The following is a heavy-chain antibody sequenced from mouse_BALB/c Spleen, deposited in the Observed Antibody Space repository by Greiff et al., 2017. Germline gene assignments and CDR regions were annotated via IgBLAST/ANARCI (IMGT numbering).Heavy chain of an antibody. V-gene: IGHV5-17*02. CDR2: ISSGSSTI. J-gene: IGHJ3*01. CDR3: ARTGTGAWFAY. Sequence: EVKLVESGGGLVQPGGSRKLSCAASGFTFSSIGMHWVRQAPEKGLEWVAYISSGSSTIYYADTVKGRFTISRDNPKNTLFLQMTSLRSEDTAMYYCARTGTGAWFAYWGQGTLVTVSA. CDR1: GFTFSSIG. D-gene: IGHD4-1*01.